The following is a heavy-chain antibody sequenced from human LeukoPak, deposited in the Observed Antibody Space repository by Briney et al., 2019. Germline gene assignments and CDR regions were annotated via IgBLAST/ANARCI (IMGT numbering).Heavy chain of an antibody. CDR3: AKLLAAAGTGKDY. CDR1: GFTFNSYA. V-gene: IGHV3-30*04. D-gene: IGHD6-13*01. Sequence: GGSLRLSCAASGFTFNSYAMHWVRQAPGKGLEWVAIISYDGSNKYYADSVKGRFTISRDNSKNTLYLQMNSLRAEDTAVYYCAKLLAAAGTGKDYWGQGTLVTVSS. J-gene: IGHJ4*02. CDR2: ISYDGSNK.